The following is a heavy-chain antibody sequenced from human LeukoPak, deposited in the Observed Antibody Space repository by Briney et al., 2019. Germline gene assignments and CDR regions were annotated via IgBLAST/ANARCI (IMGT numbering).Heavy chain of an antibody. CDR2: ISYDGSNK. CDR3: AREHVVVIAIDY. CDR1: GFTFSSYG. D-gene: IGHD2-21*01. Sequence: GRSLRLSCAASGFTFSSYGTHWVRQAPGKGLEWVAVISYDGSNKYYADSVKGRFTISRDNSKNTLYLQMNSLRAEDTAVYYCAREHVVVIAIDYWGQGTLVTVSS. J-gene: IGHJ4*02. V-gene: IGHV3-30*03.